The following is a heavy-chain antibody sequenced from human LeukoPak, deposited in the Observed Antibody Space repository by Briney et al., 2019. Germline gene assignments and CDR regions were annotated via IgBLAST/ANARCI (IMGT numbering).Heavy chain of an antibody. CDR3: ARLGLYTSSWYRYYYFDY. CDR1: GGSFNDCS. J-gene: IGHJ4*02. CDR2: INHSGST. D-gene: IGHD6-13*01. V-gene: IGHV4-34*01. Sequence: SETLSLTCGVHGGSFNDCSWTWIRQSPGKGLEWIGEINHSGSTTYNPSLRSRFTMSVDASKNQFSLRLSSVTAADTAVYYCARLGLYTSSWYRYYYFDYWGQGTLVTVSS.